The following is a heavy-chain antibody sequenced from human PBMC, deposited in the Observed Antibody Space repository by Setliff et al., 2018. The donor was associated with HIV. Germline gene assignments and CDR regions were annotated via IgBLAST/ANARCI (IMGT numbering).Heavy chain of an antibody. Sequence: GGSLRLSCAASGFTFSSYEMNWVRQAPGKRLEWVSYISSSGSTIYYADSVKGRFTISRDNAKNSLYLQMNSLRAEDTAVYYCARERVLETYYNFWSGSDHWFDPWGQGTLVTVSS. CDR2: ISSSGSTI. D-gene: IGHD3-3*01. CDR3: ARERVLETYYNFWSGSDHWFDP. V-gene: IGHV3-48*03. CDR1: GFTFSSYE. J-gene: IGHJ5*02.